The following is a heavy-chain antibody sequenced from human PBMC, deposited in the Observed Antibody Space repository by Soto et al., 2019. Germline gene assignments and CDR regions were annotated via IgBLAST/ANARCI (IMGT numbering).Heavy chain of an antibody. CDR3: ARHIGVAVAGTRWYFDL. J-gene: IGHJ2*01. CDR2: IYPGDSET. D-gene: IGHD6-19*01. V-gene: IGHV5-51*01. CDR1: GYRFTAYW. Sequence: PVESLKISCEASGYRFTAYWICCVLQMPVEVLEWMGIIYPGDSETRYSPSFQGQVTISVDKSNSTAYLQWNSLEASDTAIYYCARHIGVAVAGTRWYFDLWGRGTLVTVSS.